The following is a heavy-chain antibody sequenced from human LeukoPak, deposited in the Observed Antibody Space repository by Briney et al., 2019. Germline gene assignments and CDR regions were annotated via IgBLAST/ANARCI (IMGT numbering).Heavy chain of an antibody. V-gene: IGHV1-18*01. CDR2: ISAYNGYT. J-gene: IGHJ4*02. CDR3: ARVRTGTRSFDS. Sequence: ASVKVSCKPSGYTFTTHDINWVRQAPGQGLEWMGRISAYNGYTNYGRRFQGRVTMTTDTSTNTAYMELRSLRSDDTAVYYCARVRTGTRSFDSWGQGTLVTVSS. CDR1: GYTFTTHD. D-gene: IGHD1/OR15-1a*01.